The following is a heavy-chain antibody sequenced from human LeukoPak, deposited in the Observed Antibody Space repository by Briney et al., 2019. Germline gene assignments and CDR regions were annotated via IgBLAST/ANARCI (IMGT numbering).Heavy chain of an antibody. V-gene: IGHV3-23*01. Sequence: GGSLRLSCAASGFAFNNDAMTWVRQPPGKGLEWVSTIVGDSTIEYYADSVKGRFTISRDNSKNTLYLQMNSLRAEDTALYYCARTAMGDYVRFPNDYWGQGTLVTVSS. CDR3: ARTAMGDYVRFPNDY. J-gene: IGHJ4*02. CDR2: IVGDSTIE. CDR1: GFAFNNDA. D-gene: IGHD4-17*01.